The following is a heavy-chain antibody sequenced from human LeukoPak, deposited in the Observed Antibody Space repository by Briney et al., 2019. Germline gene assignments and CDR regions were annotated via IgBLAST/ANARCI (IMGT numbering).Heavy chain of an antibody. CDR1: GFTFSTYT. V-gene: IGHV3-21*01. J-gene: IGHJ4*02. CDR2: ISSSSTYI. CDR3: ASPVTPLPY. D-gene: IGHD4-17*01. Sequence: PGGSLRLSCAASGFTFSTYTMNWIRQAPGKGLEWVSSISSSSTYIYYADSVKGRFTISRHNAKNSLYLQMDSLRAEDTAVYYCASPVTPLPYWGQGTLVTVSS.